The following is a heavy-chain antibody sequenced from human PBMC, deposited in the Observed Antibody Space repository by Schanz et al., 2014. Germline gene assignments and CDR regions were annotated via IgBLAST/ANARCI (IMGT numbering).Heavy chain of an antibody. CDR2: ISSSDTQI. J-gene: IGHJ3*01. V-gene: IGHV3-21*01. Sequence: EVQLVESGGGLVKPGGSLTLSCAASGFTFNTYTLNWVRQSPGQGLEWVGTISSSDTQIHHADAVKGRFTISRDNAKSTGSLQMNSLTTGDAAVYYCGRVNSERADSVDVWGQGTVVTVS. D-gene: IGHD1-1*01. CDR1: GFTFNTYT. CDR3: GRVNSERADSVDV.